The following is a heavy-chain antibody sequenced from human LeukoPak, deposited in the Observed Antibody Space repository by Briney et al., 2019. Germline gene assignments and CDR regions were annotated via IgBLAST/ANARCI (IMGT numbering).Heavy chain of an antibody. CDR3: ARGVAASSGWYLDAFDI. V-gene: IGHV4-61*02. CDR1: GGSISSGSYY. J-gene: IGHJ3*02. CDR2: IYTSGST. Sequence: SETLSLTCTVSGGSISSGSYYWSWIRQPAGKGLEWIGRIYTSGSTNYNPSLKSRVTISVDTPKNQFSLKLSSVTAADTAVYYCARGVAASSGWYLDAFDIWGQGTMVTVSS. D-gene: IGHD6-19*01.